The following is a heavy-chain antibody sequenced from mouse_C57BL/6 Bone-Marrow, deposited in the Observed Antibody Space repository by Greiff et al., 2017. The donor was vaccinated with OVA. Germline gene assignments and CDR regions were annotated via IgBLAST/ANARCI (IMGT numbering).Heavy chain of an antibody. V-gene: IGHV1-54*01. CDR2: INPGSGGT. Sequence: VKLMESGAELVRPGTSVKVSCKASGYAFTNYLIEWVKQRPGQGLEWIGVINPGSGGTNYNEKFKGKATLTADKSSSTAYMQLSSLTSEDSAVYFCARPESNLYDMDYWGQGTSLTVSS. J-gene: IGHJ4*01. CDR1: GYAFTNYL. CDR3: ARPESNLYDMDY. D-gene: IGHD2-5*01.